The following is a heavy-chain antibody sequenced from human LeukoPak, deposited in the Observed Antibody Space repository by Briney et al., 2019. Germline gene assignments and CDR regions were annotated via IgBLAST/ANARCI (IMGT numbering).Heavy chain of an antibody. CDR2: THGSEK. V-gene: IGHV3-7*03. J-gene: IGHJ4*02. CDR3: ARETPYGSLTFDY. Sequence: GGSLRLSCVASGFIFSNYCMSWVRQAPGKGLEWVANTHGSEKYYVDSVKGRFTISRDNAKNSLYLQMNSLRAEDTAMYYCARETPYGSLTFDYWGQGTLVTVSS. CDR1: GFIFSNYC. D-gene: IGHD3-10*01.